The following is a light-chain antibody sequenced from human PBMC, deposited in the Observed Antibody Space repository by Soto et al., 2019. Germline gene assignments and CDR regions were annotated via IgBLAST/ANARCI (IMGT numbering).Light chain of an antibody. CDR1: QSVSSN. V-gene: IGKV3D-15*01. J-gene: IGKJ2*01. CDR3: QQYNNWPPEYT. Sequence: EIVMTQSPATLSVSPGERATLSCRASQSVSSNLAWYQQKPGQAPRLLIYGASTRATGIPARFSGSGSGTEFTLTISRLQSEDFAVYYCQQYNNWPPEYTFGQGTKVDIK. CDR2: GAS.